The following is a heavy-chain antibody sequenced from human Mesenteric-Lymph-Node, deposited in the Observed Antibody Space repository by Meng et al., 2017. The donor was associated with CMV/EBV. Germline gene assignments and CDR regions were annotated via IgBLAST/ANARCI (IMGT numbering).Heavy chain of an antibody. D-gene: IGHD4-23*01. CDR1: GFTFRTYG. CDR2: IWHDGSNK. J-gene: IGHJ4*02. V-gene: IGHV3-33*01. Sequence: GGSLRLSCAASGFTFRTYGMRWVRQAPGKGLEWEALIWHDGSNKYYANSVKGRFTISRDNSKNTLYLQMNSLRAEDTAVYYCARSPYGGPLGYWGQGTLVTVSS. CDR3: ARSPYGGPLGY.